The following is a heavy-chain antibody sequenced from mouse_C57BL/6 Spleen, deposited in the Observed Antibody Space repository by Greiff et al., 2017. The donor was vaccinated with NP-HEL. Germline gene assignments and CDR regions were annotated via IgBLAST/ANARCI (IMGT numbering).Heavy chain of an antibody. CDR1: GFTFSSYA. D-gene: IGHD1-1*01. J-gene: IGHJ4*01. CDR3: TRDVDYYGSNYAMDY. CDR2: ISSGGDYT. V-gene: IGHV5-9-1*02. Sequence: EVMLVESGEGLVKPGGSLKLSCAASGFTFSSYAMSWVRQTPEKRLEWVAYISSGGDYTYYADTVKGRFTIYRDNARNTLYLQMSSLKSEDTAMYYCTRDVDYYGSNYAMDYWGQGTSVTVSS.